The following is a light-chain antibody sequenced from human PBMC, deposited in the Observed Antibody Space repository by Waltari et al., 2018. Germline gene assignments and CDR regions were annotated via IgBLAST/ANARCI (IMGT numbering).Light chain of an antibody. CDR2: GTS. CDR1: QSVSSIA. J-gene: IGKJ4*01. CDR3: QQYDGIVLT. V-gene: IGKV3-20*01. Sequence: ATLSCRASQSVSSIALSWYQQKPGQAPRLLIYGTSNRATGIPDRFSGSGSGTDFTLTISRLEPEDFAVYYCQQYDGIVLTFGGGTKVEI.